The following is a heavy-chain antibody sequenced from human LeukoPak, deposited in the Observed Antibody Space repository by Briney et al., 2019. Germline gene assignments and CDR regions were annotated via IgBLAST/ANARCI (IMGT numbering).Heavy chain of an antibody. Sequence: GESLKISCKGSGYIFTHNWIGWVRQMPGKGLEWMGIIYPGDSDTRYSPSFEGQVTISVDKSINTAYLQWSSLKASDTAMYYCARQTRDGSGSRGYSFDFWGQGTLVTVSS. CDR3: ARQTRDGSGSRGYSFDF. V-gene: IGHV5-51*01. J-gene: IGHJ4*02. CDR1: GYIFTHNW. D-gene: IGHD3-10*01. CDR2: IYPGDSDT.